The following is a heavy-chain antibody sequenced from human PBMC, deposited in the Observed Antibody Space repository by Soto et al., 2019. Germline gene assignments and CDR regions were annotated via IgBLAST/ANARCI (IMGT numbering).Heavy chain of an antibody. D-gene: IGHD5-12*01. CDR1: GDSISASS. Sequence: QVQLQVSAPGLVKPSETLSLTCTVSGDSISASSWSWVRQPPGKGLEWIGNIHYNGNTKYNPSLKSRLTRSFDTSKNPFSLKLISVTASDTAKYFCAREGSLGRWLQPLDFWAQGTLVTVSS. CDR2: IHYNGNT. CDR3: AREGSLGRWLQPLDF. V-gene: IGHV4-59*01. J-gene: IGHJ4*02.